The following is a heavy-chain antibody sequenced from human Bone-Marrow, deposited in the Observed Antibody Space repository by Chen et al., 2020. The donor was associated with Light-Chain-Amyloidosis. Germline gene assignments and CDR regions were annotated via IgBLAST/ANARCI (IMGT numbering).Heavy chain of an antibody. CDR3: ASTPGWFDP. V-gene: IGHV3-7*01. CDR2: IKQDGSEQ. CDR1: GFTFNQYW. J-gene: IGHJ5*02. Sequence: EVQLVESGGGLVQPGGSLRLSCAASGFTFNQYWMTWVRQAPGKGLEWVASIKQDGSEQNYVGSVKGRFTTSRDNAKNSLYLQMNSLRAEDTAVYYCASTPGWFDPWGQGTLVTVSS.